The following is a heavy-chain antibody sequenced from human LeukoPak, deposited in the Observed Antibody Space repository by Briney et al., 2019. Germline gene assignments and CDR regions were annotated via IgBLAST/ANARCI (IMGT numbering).Heavy chain of an antibody. CDR3: ARDLAPGIAAD. V-gene: IGHV4-59*01. CDR2: IYYSGST. D-gene: IGHD6-13*01. J-gene: IGHJ4*02. CDR1: GGSISSYY. Sequence: NSSETLSLTCTVSGGSISSYYWSWIRQPPGKGLEWIGYIYYSGSTNYNPSLKSRVTISVDTSKNQFSLKLSSVTAADTAVYYCARDLAPGIAADWGQGTLVTVSS.